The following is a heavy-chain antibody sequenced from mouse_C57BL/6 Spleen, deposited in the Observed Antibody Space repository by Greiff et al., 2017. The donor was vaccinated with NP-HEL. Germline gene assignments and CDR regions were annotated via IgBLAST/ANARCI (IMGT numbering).Heavy chain of an antibody. CDR1: GYTFTSYW. J-gene: IGHJ2*01. D-gene: IGHD2-3*01. V-gene: IGHV1-50*01. CDR3: ARDGYYERNYFDY. CDR2: IDPSDSYT. Sequence: VQLQQPGAELVKPGASVKLSCKASGYTFTSYWMQWVKQRPGQGLEWIGEIDPSDSYTNYNQKFKGKATLTVDTSSSTAYMQLSSLTSEDSAVYYCARDGYYERNYFDYWGQGTTLTVSS.